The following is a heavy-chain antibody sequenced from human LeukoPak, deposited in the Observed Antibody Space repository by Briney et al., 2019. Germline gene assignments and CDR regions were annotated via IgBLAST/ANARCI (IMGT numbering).Heavy chain of an antibody. Sequence: ASVKVSCKASGYTFTSYYMHWVRQAPGQGLEWMGWINPNSGGTNYAQKFQGRVTMTRDTSISTAYMELSRLRSDDTAVYYCARGGYSHGSGSFDYWGQGTLVTVSS. CDR1: GYTFTSYY. J-gene: IGHJ4*02. V-gene: IGHV1-2*02. D-gene: IGHD5-18*01. CDR3: ARGGYSHGSGSFDY. CDR2: INPNSGGT.